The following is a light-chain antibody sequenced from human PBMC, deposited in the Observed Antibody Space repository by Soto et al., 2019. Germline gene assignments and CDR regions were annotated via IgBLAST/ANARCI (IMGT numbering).Light chain of an antibody. V-gene: IGKV3-11*01. Sequence: EVVLTQSPGTLSWSPGERASLSCRASQSVGKYLVWYQQKPGQAPRLLIYDASNRATGIPARFSGSGSATDFTPTISSLEPQDFAVYYCQQRGNRPPWTFGQGTKVDIK. CDR1: QSVGKY. CDR3: QQRGNRPPWT. J-gene: IGKJ1*01. CDR2: DAS.